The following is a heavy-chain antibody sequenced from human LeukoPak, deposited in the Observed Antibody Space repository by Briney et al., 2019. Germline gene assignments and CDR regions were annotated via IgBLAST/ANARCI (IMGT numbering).Heavy chain of an antibody. CDR2: ISGSDCST. CDR1: GFTFSSYA. V-gene: IGHV3-23*01. J-gene: IGHJ3*02. CDR3: EKDLSIDAFDI. Sequence: GGSLRLSCAASGFTFSSYAMSWVRQAPGKGLEWVSAISGSDCSTYYADSVKGRFTISRDNSKNTLYLQMNSLRAAATDAYYCEKDLSIDAFDIWGQGTMVTVSS.